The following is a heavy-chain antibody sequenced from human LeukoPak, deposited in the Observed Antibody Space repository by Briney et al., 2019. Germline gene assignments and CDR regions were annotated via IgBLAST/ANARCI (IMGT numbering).Heavy chain of an antibody. V-gene: IGHV3-23*01. Sequence: GGSLRLSCAASGFTFSNFLMTWVRQAPGKGPEWVSAISGSGGDTYYADSVKGRFTISRDNAKNSLYLQMNSLRAEDTAVYYCARDYTAMGRYAGYWGQGTLVTVSS. J-gene: IGHJ4*02. CDR2: ISGSGGDT. CDR1: GFTFSNFL. D-gene: IGHD5-18*01. CDR3: ARDYTAMGRYAGY.